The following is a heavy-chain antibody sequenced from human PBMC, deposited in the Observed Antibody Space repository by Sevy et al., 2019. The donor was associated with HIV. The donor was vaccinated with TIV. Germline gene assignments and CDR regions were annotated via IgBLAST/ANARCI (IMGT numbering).Heavy chain of an antibody. Sequence: GGSLRLSCAASGFTFDDYAMHWVRQAPGKGLEWVSGISWNSGSIGYADSVKGRFTISRDNAKISLYLQMNSLRAEDTALYYCAKDLPDDILTGRPGAFDIWGQGTMVTVSS. V-gene: IGHV3-9*01. CDR3: AKDLPDDILTGRPGAFDI. J-gene: IGHJ3*02. CDR1: GFTFDDYA. CDR2: ISWNSGSI. D-gene: IGHD3-9*01.